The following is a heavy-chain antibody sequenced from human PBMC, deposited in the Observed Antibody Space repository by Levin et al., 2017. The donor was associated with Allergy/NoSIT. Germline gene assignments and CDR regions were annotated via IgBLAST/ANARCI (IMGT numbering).Heavy chain of an antibody. CDR2: LYPSDSYT. J-gene: IGHJ3*02. Sequence: GGSLRLSCKGSGYTFTSHWIGWVRQMPGKGLEWMWILYPSDSYTRYSPSFQGQVTISADKSISTAYLQWSSLKASDTAIYYCARHGKTSLRFDAFDIWGQGTMVTVSS. V-gene: IGHV5-51*01. CDR3: ARHGKTSLRFDAFDI. CDR1: GYTFTSHW.